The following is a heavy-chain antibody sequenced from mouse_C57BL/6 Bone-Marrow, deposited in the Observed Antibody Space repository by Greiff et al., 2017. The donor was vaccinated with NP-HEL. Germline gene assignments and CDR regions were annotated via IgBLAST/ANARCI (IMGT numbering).Heavy chain of an antibody. V-gene: IGHV5-6*01. CDR1: GFTFSSYG. Sequence: DVHLVESGGDLVKPGGSLKLSCAASGFTFSSYGMSWVRQTPDKRLEWVATISSGGSYTYYPDSVKGRFTISRDNAKNTLYLQMSSLKSEDTARYYCARHYYSNYFDYWGQGTTLTVSS. CDR3: ARHYYSNYFDY. D-gene: IGHD2-5*01. J-gene: IGHJ2*01. CDR2: ISSGGSYT.